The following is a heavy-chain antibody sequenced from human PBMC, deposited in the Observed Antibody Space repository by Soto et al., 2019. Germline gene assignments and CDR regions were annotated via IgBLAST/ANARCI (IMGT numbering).Heavy chain of an antibody. CDR3: ARVLYDSSGYYFDY. Sequence: QVQLVQSGAEVKKPGASVKVSCQASGYTFTSSDINWVRQATGQGLEWMGWMNPNSGNTGYAQKFQSRVTMTINTSISTVYMEVSSLRSEDTAVYYCARVLYDSSGYYFDYWGQGTLVTVSS. V-gene: IGHV1-8*01. CDR2: MNPNSGNT. J-gene: IGHJ4*02. CDR1: GYTFTSSD. D-gene: IGHD3-22*01.